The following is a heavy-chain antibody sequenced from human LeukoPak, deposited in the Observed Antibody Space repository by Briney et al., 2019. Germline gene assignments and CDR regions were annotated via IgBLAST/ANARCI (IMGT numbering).Heavy chain of an antibody. CDR3: ARDRASNYYDSSGYYPSGWFDP. D-gene: IGHD3-22*01. CDR1: GYTFTGYY. J-gene: IGHJ5*02. V-gene: IGHV1-2*02. CDR2: INPNSGGT. Sequence: ASVKVSCKASGYTFTGYYMHWVRQAPGQGLEWKGWINPNSGGTNYAQKFQGRVTMTRDTSISTAYMELSRLRSDDTAVYYCARDRASNYYDSSGYYPSGWFDPWGQGTLVTVSS.